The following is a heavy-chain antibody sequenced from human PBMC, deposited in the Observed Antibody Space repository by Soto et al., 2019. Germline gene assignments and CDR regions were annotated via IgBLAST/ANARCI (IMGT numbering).Heavy chain of an antibody. J-gene: IGHJ4*02. D-gene: IGHD4-17*01. CDR2: IVVGSGNT. CDR3: AASPTTVVTPDH. Sequence: RASVKVSCKASGFTFTSSAVHWVRQARGQRLEWIGWIVVGSGNTNYAQKFQERVTITRDMSTSTAYMELSSLRSEDTAVYYCAASPTTVVTPDHWGQGTLVTVSS. CDR1: GFTFTSSA. V-gene: IGHV1-58*01.